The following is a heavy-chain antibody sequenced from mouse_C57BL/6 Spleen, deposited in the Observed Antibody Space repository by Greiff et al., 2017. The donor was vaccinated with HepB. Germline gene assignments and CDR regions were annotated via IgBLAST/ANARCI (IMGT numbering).Heavy chain of an antibody. V-gene: IGHV7-3*01. D-gene: IGHD1-2*01. CDR3: ARLTTAFDY. CDR2: IRNKANGYTT. Sequence: EVQLVESGGGLVQPGGSLSLSCAASGFTFTDYHMSWVRQPPGKALEWLGFIRNKANGYTTEYSASVKGRFTISRDNSQSILYLQMNALRAEDSATYYCARLTTAFDYWGQGTTLTVSS. CDR1: GFTFTDYH. J-gene: IGHJ2*01.